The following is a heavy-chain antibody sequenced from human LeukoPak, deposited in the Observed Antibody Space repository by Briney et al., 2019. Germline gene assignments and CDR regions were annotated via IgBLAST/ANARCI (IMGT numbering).Heavy chain of an antibody. CDR1: GGSISTYY. D-gene: IGHD6-19*01. CDR3: ARWDDSAWAFGT. Sequence: SETLSLTCTVSGGSISTYYWSWIRQPPGKGLEWIGYISYSGSTNYNPSLKSRVTISVDTSKNQLSLKLTSVTAADTAVYYCARWDDSAWAFGTWGPGTLVTVSS. CDR2: ISYSGST. V-gene: IGHV4-59*08. J-gene: IGHJ5*02.